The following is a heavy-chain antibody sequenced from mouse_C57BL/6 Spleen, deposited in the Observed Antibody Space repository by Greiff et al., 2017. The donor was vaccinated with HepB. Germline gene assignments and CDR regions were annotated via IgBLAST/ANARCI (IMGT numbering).Heavy chain of an antibody. D-gene: IGHD2-12*01. CDR1: GYTFTSYW. V-gene: IGHV1-53*01. CDR2: INPSNGGT. Sequence: VQLQQSGTELVKPGASVKLSCKASGYTFTSYWMHWVKQRPGQGLEWIGNINPSNGGTNYNEKFKSKATLTVDKSSSTAYMQLSSLTSEHSAVYYCAREDNYDRDFDYWGQGTTLTVSS. CDR3: AREDNYDRDFDY. J-gene: IGHJ2*01.